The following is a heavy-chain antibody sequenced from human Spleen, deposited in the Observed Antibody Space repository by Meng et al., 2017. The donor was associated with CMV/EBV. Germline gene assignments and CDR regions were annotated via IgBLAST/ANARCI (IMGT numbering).Heavy chain of an antibody. J-gene: IGHJ4*02. CDR1: GFTFSDYY. CDR3: AKAACSSGSCYSNF. D-gene: IGHD2-15*01. CDR2: ISSSGRTT. Sequence: GESLKISCAASGFTFSDYYMSWIRQAPGKGLEWVSYISSSGRTTYYADSVKGRFTISRDNAKNSLYLQMDSLRAEDTAVYYCAKAACSSGSCYSNFWGQGTLVTVSS. V-gene: IGHV3-11*01.